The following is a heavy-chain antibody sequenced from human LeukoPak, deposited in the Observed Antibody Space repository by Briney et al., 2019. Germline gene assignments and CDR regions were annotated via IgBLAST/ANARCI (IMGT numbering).Heavy chain of an antibody. Sequence: PSETLSLTCAVSGYSISSGYYWGWIRQPPGKGLEWIGSICHSGSTYYNPSLKSRVTISVDTSKNQFSLKLSSVTAADTAVYYCARIIPLNYYDSSGYDPKPGYFQHWGQGTLVTVSS. D-gene: IGHD3-22*01. J-gene: IGHJ1*01. V-gene: IGHV4-38-2*01. CDR2: ICHSGST. CDR1: GYSISSGYY. CDR3: ARIIPLNYYDSSGYDPKPGYFQH.